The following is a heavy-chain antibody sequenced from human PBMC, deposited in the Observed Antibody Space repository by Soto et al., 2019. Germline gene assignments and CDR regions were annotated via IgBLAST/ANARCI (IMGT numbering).Heavy chain of an antibody. CDR1: GFAFSSYG. J-gene: IGHJ4*02. CDR3: AKGRGSTYFFFDY. Sequence: EVLLLESGGGLVQPGGSLRLSCAASGFAFSSYGMSWVRQAPGKGLEWVSSISGSGASATYADSVKGRFTISRDNTKNTLYLQMNSLRAEDTAVYYCAKGRGSTYFFFDYWGQGTLVIVSS. D-gene: IGHD2-2*01. V-gene: IGHV3-23*01. CDR2: ISGSGASA.